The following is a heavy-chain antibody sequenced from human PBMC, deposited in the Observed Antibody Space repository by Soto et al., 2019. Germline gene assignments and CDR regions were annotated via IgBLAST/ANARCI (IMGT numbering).Heavy chain of an antibody. CDR2: IYWDDDK. J-gene: IGHJ4*02. CDR1: GFSLSSTRMA. CDR3: AHIVVAGLGYYFDY. D-gene: IGHD6-19*01. Sequence: QITLKESGPTLVKPTQTLTLTCTFSGFSLSSTRMAVGWIRQPPGKALEWLALIYWDDDKRYSPFLKSRLTTTKDPSKNQVVLTMSHMDPVDTARYYCAHIVVAGLGYYFDYWGQGTLVTVSS. V-gene: IGHV2-5*02.